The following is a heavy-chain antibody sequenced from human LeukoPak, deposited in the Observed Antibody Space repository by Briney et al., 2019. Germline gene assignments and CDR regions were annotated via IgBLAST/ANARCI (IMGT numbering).Heavy chain of an antibody. CDR2: IIPIFGTA. J-gene: IGHJ5*02. CDR1: GGTFGSYA. V-gene: IGHV1-69*05. CDR3: ARDFSGRGNWFDP. Sequence: SVKVSCKASGGTFGSYAISWVRQAPGQGLEWVGGIIPIFGTANDAQKFQGRVTITTDESTSTAYMELSSLRPEDTAVYYCARDFSGRGNWFDPWGQGTLVTVSS. D-gene: IGHD1-26*01.